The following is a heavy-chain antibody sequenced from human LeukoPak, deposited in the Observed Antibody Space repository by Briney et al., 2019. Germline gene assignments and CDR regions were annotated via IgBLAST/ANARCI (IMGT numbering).Heavy chain of an antibody. J-gene: IGHJ4*02. CDR1: GFTFSSYW. Sequence: EAGGSLRLSCAASGFTFSSYWMSWVRQAPGKGLEWVANINQDGSEKYYVDSVEGRFPISRDNAKNSLSLQMDSLRGEDTAVYFCVRALGSSSADFWGQGTLVTVSS. D-gene: IGHD6-6*01. CDR3: VRALGSSSADF. V-gene: IGHV3-7*01. CDR2: INQDGSEK.